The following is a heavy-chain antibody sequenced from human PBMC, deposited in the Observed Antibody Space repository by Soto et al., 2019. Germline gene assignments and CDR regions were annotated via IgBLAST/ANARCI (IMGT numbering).Heavy chain of an antibody. J-gene: IGHJ3*02. CDR3: ARDKDSSGYYNAFDI. CDR1: GFTFSSYG. CDR2: IWYDGSNK. D-gene: IGHD3-22*01. Sequence: QVQLVESGGGVVQPGRSLRLSCAASGFTFSSYGMHWVRQAPGKGLEWVAVIWYDGSNKYYADSVKGRFTISRDNSKNTLYLQMNSLRAEDTAVYYCARDKDSSGYYNAFDIWGQGTMVTVSS. V-gene: IGHV3-33*01.